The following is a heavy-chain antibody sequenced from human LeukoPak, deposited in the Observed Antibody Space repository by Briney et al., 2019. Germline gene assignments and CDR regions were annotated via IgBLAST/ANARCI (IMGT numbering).Heavy chain of an antibody. D-gene: IGHD3-22*01. CDR1: GGSISSSSYY. CDR3: ARRRYTSGYLDY. V-gene: IGHV4-61*05. Sequence: PSETLSLTCTVSGGSISSSSYYWSWIRQPPGKGLEWIGYIYYSGSTNYNPSLKSRVTISVDTSKSQFSPKLTTMTAADTAVYYCARRRYTSGYLDYWGQGTLVTVSS. CDR2: IYYSGST. J-gene: IGHJ4*02.